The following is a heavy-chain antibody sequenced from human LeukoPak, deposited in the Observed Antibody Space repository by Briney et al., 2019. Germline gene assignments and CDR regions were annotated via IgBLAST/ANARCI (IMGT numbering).Heavy chain of an antibody. CDR2: IYYRVTS. CDR1: GDSISTYY. Sequence: SEALSLTCTVSGDSISTYYWSWIRQPPGKGLEWIGYIYYRVTSDYNPSLKSRVTMSVDMSTRQISLKLSSVTAANTAVYYCARAVGGDGSGSLWGPGTLVTVSS. V-gene: IGHV4-59*01. J-gene: IGHJ4*02. CDR3: ARAVGGDGSGSL. D-gene: IGHD3-10*01.